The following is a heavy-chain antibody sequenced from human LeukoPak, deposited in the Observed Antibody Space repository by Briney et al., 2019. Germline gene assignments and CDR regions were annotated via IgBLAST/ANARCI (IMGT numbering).Heavy chain of an antibody. Sequence: GGSLRLSCAASGFTFSTYGMQWVRQAPGKGLEWVAYISSSGSTIYYADSVKGRFTISRDNAKNSLYLQMNSLRAEDTAVYYCARDYKSSYYYYYMDVWGKGATVTVSS. CDR2: ISSSGSTI. CDR1: GFTFSTYG. CDR3: ARDYKSSYYYYYMDV. D-gene: IGHD3-10*01. V-gene: IGHV3-48*04. J-gene: IGHJ6*03.